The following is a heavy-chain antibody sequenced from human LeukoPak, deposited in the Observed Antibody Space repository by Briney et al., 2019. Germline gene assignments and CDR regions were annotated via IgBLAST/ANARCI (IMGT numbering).Heavy chain of an antibody. CDR1: GFTFSSYA. D-gene: IGHD6-13*01. J-gene: IGHJ6*02. V-gene: IGHV3-23*01. Sequence: GGSLRLSCAASGFTFSSYAMSWVRQAPGKGLEWVSAISGSGGSTYYADSVKGRFTISRDNSKNTLYLQMNSLRAEDTAVYYCANDISSSLSGGYYYYGMDVWGQGTTVTVSS. CDR3: ANDISSSLSGGYYYYGMDV. CDR2: ISGSGGST.